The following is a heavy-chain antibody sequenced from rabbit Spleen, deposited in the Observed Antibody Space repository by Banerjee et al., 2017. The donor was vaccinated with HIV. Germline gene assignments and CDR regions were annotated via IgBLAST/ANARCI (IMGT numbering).Heavy chain of an antibody. CDR3: ARAIVPWLGLTRLDL. CDR1: GFDFSNYG. CDR2: IDPLFGRT. V-gene: IGHV1S47*01. J-gene: IGHJ3*01. D-gene: IGHD4-1*01. Sequence: QEQLVESGGGLVQPGGSLKLSCKASGFDFSNYGVSWVRQAPGKGLEWIGYIDPLFGRTYYANWVNGRFTISSDNAQSTVDLKMTSLTAADTATYFCARAIVPWLGLTRLDLWGPGTLVTVS.